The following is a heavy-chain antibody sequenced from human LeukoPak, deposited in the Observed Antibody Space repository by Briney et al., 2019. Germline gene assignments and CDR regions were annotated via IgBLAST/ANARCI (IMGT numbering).Heavy chain of an antibody. D-gene: IGHD2-15*01. CDR2: IKTKTDGGAT. V-gene: IGHV3-15*01. Sequence: GGSLRLSCAASGFTFSNAWMSWVRQAPGKGLEWVGRIKTKTDGGATDYAAPVKGRFTISRDDSENTLYLQMNSLKTEDTAVYYCTTVFCGISCITNFPLDFDFWGHGTLVTVFS. CDR3: TTVFCGISCITNFPLDFDF. CDR1: GFTFSNAW. J-gene: IGHJ4*01.